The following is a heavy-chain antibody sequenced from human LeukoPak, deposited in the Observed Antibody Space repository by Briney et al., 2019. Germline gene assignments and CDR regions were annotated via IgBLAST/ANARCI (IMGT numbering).Heavy chain of an antibody. Sequence: ASVKVSCKASGYTFTGYYMHWVRQAPGQGLEWMGWINPNSGGTNYAQKFQGRVTMTRDTSISTAYMELSRLRSDDTAVYYCARDVSDNSWYPDYWGQGTLVTVSS. J-gene: IGHJ4*02. CDR2: INPNSGGT. D-gene: IGHD6-13*01. CDR1: GYTFTGYY. V-gene: IGHV1-2*02. CDR3: ARDVSDNSWYPDY.